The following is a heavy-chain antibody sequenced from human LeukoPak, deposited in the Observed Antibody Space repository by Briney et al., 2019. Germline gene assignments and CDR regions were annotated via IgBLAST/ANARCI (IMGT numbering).Heavy chain of an antibody. CDR1: GFTVSSNY. Sequence: GGSLRLSCAASGFTVSSNYMSWVRQAPGKGLEWVSVIYSGGSRYYADSVKGRFTISRDNSKNTMYLQMNSLRAEDTAVYYCARPLLSSSSSSDFWGQGTLVTVSS. D-gene: IGHD2-2*01. J-gene: IGHJ4*02. CDR2: IYSGGSR. CDR3: ARPLLSSSSSSDF. V-gene: IGHV3-53*01.